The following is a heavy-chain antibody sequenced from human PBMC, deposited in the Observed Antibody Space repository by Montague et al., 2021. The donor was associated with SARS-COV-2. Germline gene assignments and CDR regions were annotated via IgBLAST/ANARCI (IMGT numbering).Heavy chain of an antibody. CDR2: GIQTAAS. V-gene: IGHV4-34*01. Sequence: SETLSLTCAISLGSCSNCSWGWIRRPPVWRLDSIGEGIQTAASIYNPSVKSGVTISEDTSKNQFYLRLNSATAADTAVYYCARGRRPVVVPGAGPAGRAFDIWGQGIMVTVSS. D-gene: IGHD2-2*01. CDR1: LGSCSNCS. J-gene: IGHJ3*02. CDR3: ARGRRPVVVPGAGPAGRAFDI.